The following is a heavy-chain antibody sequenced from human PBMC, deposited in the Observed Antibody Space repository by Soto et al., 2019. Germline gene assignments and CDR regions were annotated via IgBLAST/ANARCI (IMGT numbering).Heavy chain of an antibody. V-gene: IGHV4-34*01. CDR2: INHNGST. J-gene: IGHJ6*02. D-gene: IGHD6-19*01. CDR3: GRGRGYSNAWGSYYSGMDV. CDR1: GGSFSNYY. Sequence: SETLALTCAIYGGSFSNYYWNWIRQPPGKGLEWMGKINHNGSTNYSPSLKSRLTISVDTSKNQFPLKLISVTAADTAVYFCGRGRGYSNAWGSYYSGMDVWGQGTTVTVSS.